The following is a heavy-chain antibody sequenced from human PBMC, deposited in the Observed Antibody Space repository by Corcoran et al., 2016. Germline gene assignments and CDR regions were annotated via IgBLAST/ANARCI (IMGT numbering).Heavy chain of an antibody. CDR2: IHYSGPV. V-gene: IGHV4-39*01. J-gene: IGHJ4*02. CDR1: GGSLSTTNYY. Sequence: QLQLQESGPGLVKPSETLSLTCSVSGGSLSTTNYYWGWIRQSPGKGLEWIGSIHYSGPVYYNPSLKGRVTMSVDTSKSQFSLKLSSVTAADSAVFCCARLAIRYYFDYWGQGALVTVSS. CDR3: ARLAIRYYFDY.